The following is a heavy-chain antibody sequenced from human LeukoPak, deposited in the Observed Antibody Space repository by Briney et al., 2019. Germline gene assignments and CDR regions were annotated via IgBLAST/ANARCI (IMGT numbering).Heavy chain of an antibody. CDR3: AKVNWGTKFFDY. CDR1: GFTFSSYA. D-gene: IGHD7-27*01. CDR2: ISGSGGST. V-gene: IGHV3-23*01. J-gene: IGHJ4*02. Sequence: GGSLRLSCAASGFTFSSYAMSWVRQAPGKGLEWVSAISGSGGSTYYADPVKGRFTISRDNSKNTLYLQMNSLRAEDTAVYYCAKVNWGTKFFDYWGQGTLVTVSS.